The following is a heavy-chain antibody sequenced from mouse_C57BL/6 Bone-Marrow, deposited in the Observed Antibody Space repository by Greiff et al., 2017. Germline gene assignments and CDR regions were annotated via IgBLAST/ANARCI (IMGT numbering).Heavy chain of an antibody. D-gene: IGHD4-1*01. J-gene: IGHJ3*01. Sequence: EVQGVESGAELVKPGASVKLSCTASGFNIKDYYMHWVKQRTEQGLEWIGRIDPEDGEPKYAPKFQGKATITADTSSNTAYLQLSSLTSEDTAVYYCARSWDALVAYWGQGTLVTVSA. CDR2: IDPEDGEP. CDR1: GFNIKDYY. V-gene: IGHV14-2*01. CDR3: ARSWDALVAY.